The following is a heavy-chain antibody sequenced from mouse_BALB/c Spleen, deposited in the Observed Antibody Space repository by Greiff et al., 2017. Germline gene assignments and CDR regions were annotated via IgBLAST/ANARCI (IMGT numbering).Heavy chain of an antibody. CDR1: GYTFTSYW. V-gene: IGHV1-69*02. CDR2: IYPSDSYT. D-gene: IGHD2-4*01. Sequence: QVQLQQPGAELVRPGASVKLSCKASGYTFTSYWLTWVKQRPGQGLEWIGNIYPSDSYTNYNQKFKDKATLTVDKSSRTAYMQLSSPTSEDSAVYYCTRWEITTGYAMDYWGQGTSVTVSS. CDR3: TRWEITTGYAMDY. J-gene: IGHJ4*01.